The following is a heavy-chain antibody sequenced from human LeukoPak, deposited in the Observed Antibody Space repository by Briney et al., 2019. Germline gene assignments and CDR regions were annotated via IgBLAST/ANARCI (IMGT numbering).Heavy chain of an antibody. CDR1: GYTFTGYY. D-gene: IGHD6-13*01. V-gene: IGHV1-2*02. Sequence: ASVKVSCKASGYTFTGYYMHWVRQAPGQGLEWMGWINPNSGGTNYAQKFQGRVTMTRDTSISTACMELSRLRTDDTAVYYCARVPDSSIWYCGAFDIWGQGTMVTVSS. CDR3: ARVPDSSIWYCGAFDI. J-gene: IGHJ3*02. CDR2: INPNSGGT.